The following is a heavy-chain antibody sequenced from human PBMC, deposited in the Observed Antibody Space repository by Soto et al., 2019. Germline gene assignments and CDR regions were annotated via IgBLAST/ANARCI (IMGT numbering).Heavy chain of an antibody. J-gene: IGHJ6*02. V-gene: IGHV4-59*01. CDR3: ARDLWGYCGTDCYPLDV. Sequence: ETVALTCTVSGGSISGYYWSWIRQPPGKGLEWIGYMYNTGSTVYNPSFKSRVTISVDTSKNQFSLKLNSVTAADTAVYYCARDLWGYCGTDCYPLDVWGQGTTVT. CDR2: MYNTGST. CDR1: GGSISGYY. D-gene: IGHD2-21*02.